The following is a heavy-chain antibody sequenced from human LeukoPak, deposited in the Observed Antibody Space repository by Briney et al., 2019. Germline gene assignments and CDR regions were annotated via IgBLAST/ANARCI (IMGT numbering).Heavy chain of an antibody. V-gene: IGHV3-30-3*01. Sequence: PGGSLRPSCAASGFTFSSNDMHWVRQAPGKGLEWVAVIAYDGNNKFYGDSVKGRFTISRDNSKNTLFLQMNSLRAEDTAVYYCARDSSARFYFDYWGQGTLVTVSS. CDR3: ARDSSARFYFDY. J-gene: IGHJ4*02. D-gene: IGHD6-6*01. CDR2: IAYDGNNK. CDR1: GFTFSSND.